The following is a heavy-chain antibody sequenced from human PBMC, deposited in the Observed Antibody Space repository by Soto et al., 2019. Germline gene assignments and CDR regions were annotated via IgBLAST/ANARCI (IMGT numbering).Heavy chain of an antibody. J-gene: IGHJ3*02. D-gene: IGHD6-13*01. CDR3: ARKVGGVAAAGPNDAFDI. V-gene: IGHV4-31*03. CDR1: GGSISSGCYY. CDR2: IYYSGST. Sequence: PSETLSLTCPVSGGSISSGCYYWSWIRQHPGKGLEWIGYIYYSGSTYYNPSLKSRVTISVGTSKNQFSLKLSSVTAADTAVYYCARKVGGVAAAGPNDAFDIWGQGTMVTVSS.